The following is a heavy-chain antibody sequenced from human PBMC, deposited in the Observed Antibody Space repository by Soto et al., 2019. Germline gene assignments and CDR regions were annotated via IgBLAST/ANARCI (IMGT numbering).Heavy chain of an antibody. V-gene: IGHV3-23*01. J-gene: IGHJ4*02. Sequence: EVQLLESGGGLVQPGGSLRLSCAASGFTFSSYAMSWVRQAPGKGLEWVSAISGSGGSTYYADSVKGRFTISRDNSKNTLYLQMNSLRAEDTAVYYCALNYRYGDQYSGDYFDYWGQGTLVTVSS. D-gene: IGHD4-17*01. CDR1: GFTFSSYA. CDR3: ALNYRYGDQYSGDYFDY. CDR2: ISGSGGST.